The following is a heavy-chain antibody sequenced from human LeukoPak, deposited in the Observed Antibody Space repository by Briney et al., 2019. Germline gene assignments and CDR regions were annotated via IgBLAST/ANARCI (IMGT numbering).Heavy chain of an antibody. J-gene: IGHJ4*02. CDR1: GFTFSSYA. CDR2: ISRSGGST. CDR3: ASGSYCSSFDY. Sequence: PAESLTLSCPPSGFTFSSYAMSWVRQAPGKGLEWVSAISRSGGSTYYADSVKGRFTISRDNSKNTLYLQMNSLRAEDTAVYDCASGSYCSSFDYWGQGTLVTVSS. D-gene: IGHD3-10*01. V-gene: IGHV3-23*01.